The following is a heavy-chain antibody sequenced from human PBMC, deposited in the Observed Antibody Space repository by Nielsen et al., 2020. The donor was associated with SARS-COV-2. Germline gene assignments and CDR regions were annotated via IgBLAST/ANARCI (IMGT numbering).Heavy chain of an antibody. CDR3: ARLHEYCSSTSCYVYGMDV. CDR2: IIPIFGTA. D-gene: IGHD2-2*01. CDR1: GGTFSSYA. Sequence: SVKVSCKASGGTFSSYAISWVRQAPGQGLEWMGGIIPIFGTANYAQKFQGRVTITADESTSTAYMELSSLRSEDTAVYYCARLHEYCSSTSCYVYGMDVWGQGTTVTVSS. J-gene: IGHJ6*02. V-gene: IGHV1-69*13.